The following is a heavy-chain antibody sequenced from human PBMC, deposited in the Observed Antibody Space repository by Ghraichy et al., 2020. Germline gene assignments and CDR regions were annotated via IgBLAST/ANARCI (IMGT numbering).Heavy chain of an antibody. CDR1: GFTFSNYY. CDR2: IKQDGSEK. V-gene: IGHV3-7*01. D-gene: IGHD1-26*01. CDR3: ARRPGGGMDV. Sequence: GGSLRLPCAASGFTFSNYYMSWVRQAPGKGLEWVANIKQDGSEKYYVDSVKGRFTISRDNAKNSLYLQMNSLRAEDTAVYYCARRPGGGMDVWGQGTTVTVSS. J-gene: IGHJ6*02.